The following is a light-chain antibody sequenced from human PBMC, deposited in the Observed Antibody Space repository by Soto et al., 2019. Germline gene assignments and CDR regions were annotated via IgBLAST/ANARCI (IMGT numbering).Light chain of an antibody. CDR2: AAS. V-gene: IGKV3-15*01. J-gene: IGKJ5*01. CDR1: QGISSL. CDR3: QQYYDWPIT. Sequence: EIVLTQSPATLSVSPGERATLSCRASQGISSLLAWYQQKPGQAPRLLIYAASTRAAGIPARFSGSGSGTDSTLTISSLQSEDFAIYYCQQYYDWPITFGQGTRLEIK.